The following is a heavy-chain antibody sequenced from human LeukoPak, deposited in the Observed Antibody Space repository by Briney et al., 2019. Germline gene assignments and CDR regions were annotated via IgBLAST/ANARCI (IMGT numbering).Heavy chain of an antibody. V-gene: IGHV4-4*07. J-gene: IGHJ4*02. CDR2: IYTSGST. CDR3: AYYDFWSGYFN. Sequence: PSQTLSLTCTVSGGSISSYYWSWIRQPAGKGLEWIGRIYTSGSTNYNHSLKSRVTMSVDTSKNQFSLKLSSVTAADTAVYYCAYYDFWSGYFNWGQGTLVTVSS. CDR1: GGSISSYY. D-gene: IGHD3-3*01.